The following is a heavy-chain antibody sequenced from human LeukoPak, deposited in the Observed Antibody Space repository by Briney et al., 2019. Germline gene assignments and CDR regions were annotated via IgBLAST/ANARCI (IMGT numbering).Heavy chain of an antibody. V-gene: IGHV4-34*01. Sequence: GSLRLSCAASGFTFSDYYMSWIRQAPGKGLEWIGEINHSGSTNYNPSLKSRVTISVDTSKNQFSLKLSSVTAADTAVYYCARRPTWYSSGWSSGQGTLVTVSS. D-gene: IGHD6-19*01. CDR2: INHSGST. CDR1: GFTFSDYY. CDR3: ARRPTWYSSGWS. J-gene: IGHJ5*02.